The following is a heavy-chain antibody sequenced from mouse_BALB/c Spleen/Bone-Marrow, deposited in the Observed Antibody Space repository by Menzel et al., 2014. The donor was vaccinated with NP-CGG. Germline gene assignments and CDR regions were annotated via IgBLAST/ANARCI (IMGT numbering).Heavy chain of an antibody. J-gene: IGHJ2*01. CDR1: SYSITSGFA. D-gene: IGHD1-3*01. V-gene: IGHV3-2*02. CDR3: ARSGNFFDY. Sequence: VHLQQPGPGLVRPSQSLSLTCTVTSYSITSGFAWNWIRQFPGNNLEWMGYITSSGRTSYHPSLKGRISITRDTSKNQFFLQLNSVTTEDTATYYCARSGNFFDYWGQGTTLTVSS. CDR2: ITSSGRT.